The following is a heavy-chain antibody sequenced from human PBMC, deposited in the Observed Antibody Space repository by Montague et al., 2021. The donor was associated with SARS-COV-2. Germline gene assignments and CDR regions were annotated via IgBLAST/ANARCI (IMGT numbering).Heavy chain of an antibody. CDR2: IWYDGSNK. CDR3: ARDGSLVRGGYFNYDMDV. Sequence: SLRLSCAASGFNFRTYGMHWVRQAPGKGLEWVAVIWYDGSNKDYADSVKGRFTISRDNFQNTLYLLMNILRAEDTAVYYCARDGSLVRGGYFNYDMDVWGQGTTVTVS. D-gene: IGHD3-10*01. CDR1: GFNFRTYG. V-gene: IGHV3-33*01. J-gene: IGHJ6*02.